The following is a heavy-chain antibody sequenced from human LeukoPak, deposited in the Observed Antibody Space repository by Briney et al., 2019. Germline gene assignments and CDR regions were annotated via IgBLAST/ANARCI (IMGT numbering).Heavy chain of an antibody. D-gene: IGHD2-15*01. Sequence: PSETLSLTCTVSGGSISSSSYYWGWIRQPPGKGLEWLGSIYYSGSTYYNPSLKSRVTISVDTSKNQFSLKLSSVTAADTAVFYCARQTVIGRGGRLNWFDPWGQGTLVTVSS. CDR3: ARQTVIGRGGRLNWFDP. CDR2: IYYSGST. J-gene: IGHJ5*02. V-gene: IGHV4-39*01. CDR1: GGSISSSSYY.